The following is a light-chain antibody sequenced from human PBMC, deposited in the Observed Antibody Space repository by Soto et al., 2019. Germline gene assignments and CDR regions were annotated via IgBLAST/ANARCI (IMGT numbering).Light chain of an antibody. CDR2: EVS. CDR1: SSDIGYYNY. J-gene: IGLJ1*01. V-gene: IGLV2-8*01. Sequence: QSALTQPASVSGSPGQWITISCTGTSSDIGYYNYVSWYQQDPGKAPKLIIYEVSNRPSGVPDRFSGSKSGNTASLTVSGLQAEDEADYYCSSYAGSNNRGVFGSGTKLTVL. CDR3: SSYAGSNNRGV.